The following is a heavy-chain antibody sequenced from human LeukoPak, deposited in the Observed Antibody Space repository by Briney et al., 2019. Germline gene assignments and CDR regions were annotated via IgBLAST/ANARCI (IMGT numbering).Heavy chain of an antibody. D-gene: IGHD2-2*01. Sequence: GASVKVSCKASGHTSTTYAIHWVRQAPGQGLEWMGWIDAGNGDTRYSQKFQGRVTITRDTSASTAYIELRSLRSEDTAMYYCARGSTSDWPLDHWGQETLVTISS. V-gene: IGHV1-3*01. J-gene: IGHJ4*02. CDR1: GHTSTTYA. CDR2: IDAGNGDT. CDR3: ARGSTSDWPLDH.